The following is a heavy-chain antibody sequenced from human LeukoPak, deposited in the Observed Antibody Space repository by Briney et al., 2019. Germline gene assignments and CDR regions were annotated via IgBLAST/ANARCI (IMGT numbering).Heavy chain of an antibody. Sequence: ASVKVSCKASGYTFTGYYMHWVRQAPGQGLEWMGWINPNSGGTNYAQKFQGRVTMTRDTSISTAYMELSRLRSDDTAVYYCARDLGYYYDSSGYCLDYWGQRTLVTVSS. CDR3: ARDLGYYYDSSGYCLDY. CDR2: INPNSGGT. J-gene: IGHJ4*02. D-gene: IGHD3-22*01. V-gene: IGHV1-2*02. CDR1: GYTFTGYY.